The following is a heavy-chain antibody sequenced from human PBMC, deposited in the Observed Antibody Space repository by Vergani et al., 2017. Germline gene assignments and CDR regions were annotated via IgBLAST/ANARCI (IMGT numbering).Heavy chain of an antibody. V-gene: IGHV4-61*02. J-gene: IGHJ6*03. Sequence: QVQLPESGPGLVKPSQTLSLTCTVSGGSISSGSYYWSWIRQPAGKGLEWIGRIYTSGSTNYNPSLKSRVTMSVDTSKNQFSLKLSSVTAADTAVYYCARGDYYYYYMDVWGKGTTVTVSS. CDR3: ARGDYYYYYMDV. CDR2: IYTSGST. CDR1: GGSISSGSYY.